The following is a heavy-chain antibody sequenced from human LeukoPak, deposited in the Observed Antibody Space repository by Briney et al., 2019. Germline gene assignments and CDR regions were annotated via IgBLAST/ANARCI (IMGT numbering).Heavy chain of an antibody. CDR1: GFTFSSYG. CDR3: ASSLPRYSSSWYLFNY. V-gene: IGHV3-30*03. CDR2: ISYDGSNK. Sequence: GGSLRLSCAASGFTFSSYGMHGVRQAPGKGLEWVAVISYDGSNKYYADSVRGRFTISRDNSKNTLYLQMNSLRAEDTAVYYCASSLPRYSSSWYLFNYWGQGTLVTVSS. J-gene: IGHJ4*02. D-gene: IGHD6-13*01.